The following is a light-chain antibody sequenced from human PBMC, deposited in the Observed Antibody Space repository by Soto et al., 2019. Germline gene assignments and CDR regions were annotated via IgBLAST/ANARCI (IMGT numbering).Light chain of an antibody. V-gene: IGLV1-51*01. J-gene: IGLJ2*01. CDR2: DNY. Sequence: QSVLTQPHSVSAAPGQKVTISCSGSTSNIGSNYVSWYQQLPGTAPKLLIYDNYKRPSGIPDRISGSKSGTSATLGITGLLTGDEADYYCGTWDSSLSAGVFGGGTKLTVL. CDR3: GTWDSSLSAGV. CDR1: TSNIGSNY.